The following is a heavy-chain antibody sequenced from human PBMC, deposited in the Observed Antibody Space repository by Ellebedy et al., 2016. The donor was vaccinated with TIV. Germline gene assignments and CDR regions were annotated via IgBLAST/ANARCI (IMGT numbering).Heavy chain of an antibody. Sequence: GESLKISXAASGFTFSNAWMSWVRQAPGKGLEWVGRIKSKTDGGTTDYAAPVKGRFTISRDDSKNTLYLQMNSLKTEDTAVYYCTTESRIPFDYWGQGTLVTVSS. CDR3: TTESRIPFDY. V-gene: IGHV3-15*01. J-gene: IGHJ4*02. CDR2: IKSKTDGGTT. D-gene: IGHD2-2*02. CDR1: GFTFSNAW.